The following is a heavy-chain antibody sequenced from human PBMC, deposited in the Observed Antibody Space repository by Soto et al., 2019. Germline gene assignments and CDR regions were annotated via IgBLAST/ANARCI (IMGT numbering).Heavy chain of an antibody. J-gene: IGHJ6*02. V-gene: IGHV3-30*03. CDR1: GFTFGSYG. CDR2: ISYDGSNK. Sequence: PGGSLRLSFAASGFTFGSYGMHWVRQAPGKGLEWVAVISYDGSNKYYADSVKGRFTISRDNAKSTLYLQMNSLRAEDTAVYYCARDAIKSPGINYYGMDVWGQGTTVTVSS. CDR3: ARDAIKSPGINYYGMDV.